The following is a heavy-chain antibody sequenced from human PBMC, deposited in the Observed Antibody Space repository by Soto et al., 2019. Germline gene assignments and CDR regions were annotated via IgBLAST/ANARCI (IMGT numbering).Heavy chain of an antibody. CDR1: SLARSH. J-gene: IGHJ4*02. CDR2: IYYSGST. V-gene: IGHV4-59*08. CDR3: ARHNYGSGSTYFDY. Sequence: SLARSHWCYTRLPLEYKNVWIGYIYYSGSTNYNPSLKSRVTISVDTSKNQFSLKLNSMTAADTAVYYCARHNYGSGSTYFDYWGQATPVTVSS. D-gene: IGHD3-10*01.